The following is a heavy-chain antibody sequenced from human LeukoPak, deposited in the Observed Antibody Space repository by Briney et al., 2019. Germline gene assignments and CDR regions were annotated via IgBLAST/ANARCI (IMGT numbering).Heavy chain of an antibody. CDR1: GFTLSDYA. CDR2: ISDSGGST. D-gene: IGHD3-16*02. Sequence: PGGSLRLSCGASGFTLSDYAMRWVRQAPGKGREWVSGISDSGGSTYYTDSVKGRCTISRDNSKKTVSLQMNNLRAEDTAVYFCARHDSFIPFWGQGTLVTVTS. J-gene: IGHJ4*02. CDR3: ARHDSFIPF. V-gene: IGHV3-23*01.